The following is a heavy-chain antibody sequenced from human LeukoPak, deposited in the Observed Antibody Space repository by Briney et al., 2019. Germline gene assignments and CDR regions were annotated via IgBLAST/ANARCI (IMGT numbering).Heavy chain of an antibody. CDR1: GYSFTSYW. J-gene: IGHJ5*02. CDR2: IYPGDSDT. Sequence: GESLKISCKGSGYSFTSYWIGWVRQVPGKGLEWMGIIYPGDSDTRYSPSFQGQVTISADKSISTAYLQWSSLKASDTAMYYCARLAYYYGSGSFTSFDPWGQGTLVTVSS. V-gene: IGHV5-51*01. CDR3: ARLAYYYGSGSFTSFDP. D-gene: IGHD3-10*01.